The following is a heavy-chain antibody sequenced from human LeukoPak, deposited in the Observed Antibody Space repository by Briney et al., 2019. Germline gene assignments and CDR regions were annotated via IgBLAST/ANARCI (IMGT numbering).Heavy chain of an antibody. CDR2: ISYDGSDK. Sequence: GGSLRLSCAASGFTFSSYGMHWVRQAPGKGLEWVAVISYDGSDKNYADSVKGRFTISRDNSNNRVYLQMNSLRAEDTAVYYCAKDFLGGAVAGTFDYWGQGTLVTVSS. CDR1: GFTFSSYG. J-gene: IGHJ4*02. CDR3: AKDFLGGAVAGTFDY. D-gene: IGHD6-19*01. V-gene: IGHV3-30*18.